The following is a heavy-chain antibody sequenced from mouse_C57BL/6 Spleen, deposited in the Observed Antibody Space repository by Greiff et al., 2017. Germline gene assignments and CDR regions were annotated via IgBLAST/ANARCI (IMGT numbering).Heavy chain of an antibody. Sequence: QVQLQQPGADLLKPGASVKLSCKASAYTFPSYWMPWVKRRPGRGLGWIGRIDPNSGGTKYNEKFKSKATLTVDKPSSTAYMQLSSLTSEDSAVYYCARRFTTVVDDYFDYWGQGTTLTVSS. CDR3: ARRFTTVVDDYFDY. J-gene: IGHJ2*01. CDR1: AYTFPSYW. V-gene: IGHV1-72*01. CDR2: IDPNSGGT. D-gene: IGHD1-1*01.